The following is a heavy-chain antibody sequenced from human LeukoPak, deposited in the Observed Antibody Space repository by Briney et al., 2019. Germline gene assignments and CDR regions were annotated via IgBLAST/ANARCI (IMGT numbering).Heavy chain of an antibody. V-gene: IGHV3-21*01. CDR3: AREGYLRDYYYGMDV. CDR2: ISSSSSYI. J-gene: IGHJ6*02. Sequence: PGGSLRLSCAASGFTFSSYSMNWVRQAPGKGLEWVSSISSSSSYIYYADSVKGRFTISRDNAKNSLYLQMNSLRAEDTAVYYCAREGYLRDYYYGMDVWGQGTTVTVSS. CDR1: GFTFSSYS. D-gene: IGHD1-26*01.